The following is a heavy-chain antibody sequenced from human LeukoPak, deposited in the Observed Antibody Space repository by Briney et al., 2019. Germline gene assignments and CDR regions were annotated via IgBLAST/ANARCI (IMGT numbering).Heavy chain of an antibody. Sequence: SETLSLTCTVSGGSLSSYYWTWIRQSAGGGLEWIGRVYMNGHSNSNPSLESRVTISVDTSNNQFSLNLASVTAADTARYFCARGSCGVNCPKFNWLDTWGQGILVTVSS. V-gene: IGHV4-4*07. D-gene: IGHD2-21*01. CDR2: VYMNGHS. CDR1: GGSLSSYY. CDR3: ARGSCGVNCPKFNWLDT. J-gene: IGHJ5*02.